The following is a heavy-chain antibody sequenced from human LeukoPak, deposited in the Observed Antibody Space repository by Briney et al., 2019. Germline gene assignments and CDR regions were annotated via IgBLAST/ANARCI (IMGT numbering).Heavy chain of an antibody. Sequence: SETLSLTCTVSGGSISSYYWSWFRQPPGKGLEWIGYISYSGNTNYNPSFKSRVTISVDTSNNQFSLKLSSVTAADTAVYYCARYVWGSYPTFEDYWGQGTLVTVSS. J-gene: IGHJ4*02. CDR2: ISYSGNT. D-gene: IGHD3-16*02. CDR1: GGSISSYY. CDR3: ARYVWGSYPTFEDY. V-gene: IGHV4-59*01.